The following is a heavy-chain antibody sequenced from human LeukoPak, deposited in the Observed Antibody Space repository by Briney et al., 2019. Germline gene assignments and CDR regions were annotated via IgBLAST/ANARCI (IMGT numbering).Heavy chain of an antibody. J-gene: IGHJ5*02. CDR2: INPSGGST. V-gene: IGHV1-46*01. D-gene: IGHD3-10*01. CDR3: ARDNSVGDIAWWFDP. Sequence: ASVKVSCEASGYTFTSYYMHWVRQAPGQGLEWMGIINPSGGSTSYAQKFQGRVTLTRDMSTSTDYVELRSLKSEDTAVYYCARDNSVGDIAWWFDPWGQGTLVTVSS. CDR1: GYTFTSYY.